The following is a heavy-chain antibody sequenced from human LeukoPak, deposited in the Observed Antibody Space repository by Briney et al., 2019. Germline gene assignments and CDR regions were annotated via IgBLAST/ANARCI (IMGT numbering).Heavy chain of an antibody. CDR3: ARDRGGSYSAIDY. Sequence: PGGSLRLSCAASGFTFSSYSMNWVRQAPGKVLEWVSFISSSSSTIYYADSVKGRFTISRDNAKNSLYLQMNSLRAEDTAVYYCARDRGGSYSAIDYWGQGTLVTVSS. J-gene: IGHJ4*02. CDR2: ISSSSSTI. CDR1: GFTFSSYS. D-gene: IGHD1-26*01. V-gene: IGHV3-48*04.